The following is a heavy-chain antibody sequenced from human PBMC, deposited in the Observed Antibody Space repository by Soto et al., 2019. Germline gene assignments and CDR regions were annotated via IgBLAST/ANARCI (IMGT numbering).Heavy chain of an antibody. CDR1: GFSLSTSGVG. CDR2: IYWDDDK. Sequence: QITLKESGPTLVKPTQTLTLTCTFSGFSLSTSGVGVGWIRQPPGKALEWLALIYWDDDKRYSPSLKSRLTITKDTSKNQVVLTMTNMNPVDAATYYCAQGITSVTGGTFDIWGQGTMVTVSS. D-gene: IGHD4-17*01. CDR3: AQGITSVTGGTFDI. J-gene: IGHJ3*02. V-gene: IGHV2-5*02.